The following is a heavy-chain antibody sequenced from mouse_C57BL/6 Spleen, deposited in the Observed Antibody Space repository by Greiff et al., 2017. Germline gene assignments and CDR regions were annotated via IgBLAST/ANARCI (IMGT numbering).Heavy chain of an antibody. V-gene: IGHV1-15*01. Sequence: VQLQQSGAELVRPGASVTLSCKASGYTFTDYEMHWVKQTPVHGLEWIGAIDPETGGTAYNQKFKGKAILTADKSSSTAYMALRSLTSEDSAVYYCTRGDYYAMDYWGQGTSVTVSS. J-gene: IGHJ4*01. CDR3: TRGDYYAMDY. CDR1: GYTFTDYE. CDR2: IDPETGGT.